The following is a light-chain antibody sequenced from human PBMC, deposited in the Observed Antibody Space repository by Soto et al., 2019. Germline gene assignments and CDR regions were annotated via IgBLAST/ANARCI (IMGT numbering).Light chain of an antibody. J-gene: IGLJ1*01. V-gene: IGLV2-14*01. Sequence: QSALTQPASVSGSLGQSITISYTGTSSDVGAYNYVSWYQQHPGKAPKLMIYDVSDRPSGVSNRFSGSKSGNTASLTISGLQAEDEADYYCSSYTTTSTLYVFGTGTKLTVL. CDR1: SSDVGAYNY. CDR2: DVS. CDR3: SSYTTTSTLYV.